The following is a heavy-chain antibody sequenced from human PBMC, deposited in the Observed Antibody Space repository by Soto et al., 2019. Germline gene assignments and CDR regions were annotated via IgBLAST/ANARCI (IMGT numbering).Heavy chain of an antibody. Sequence: PGGSLRLSCAASGFTFSSYAMSWVRQAPGKGLEWVSAISGSGGSTYYADSVKGRFTISRDNSKNTLYLQMNSLRAEDTAVYYCAKVPPYTVVVPEHAFDIWGQGTMVTVSS. V-gene: IGHV3-23*01. CDR3: AKVPPYTVVVPEHAFDI. CDR1: GFTFSSYA. CDR2: ISGSGGST. D-gene: IGHD2-2*01. J-gene: IGHJ3*02.